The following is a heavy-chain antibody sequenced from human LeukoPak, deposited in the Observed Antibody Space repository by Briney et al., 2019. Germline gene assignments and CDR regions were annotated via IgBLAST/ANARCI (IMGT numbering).Heavy chain of an antibody. CDR3: ARGAVVVPAARAAGFDP. J-gene: IGHJ5*02. CDR2: INHSGST. D-gene: IGHD2-2*01. V-gene: IGHV4-34*01. Sequence: SETLSLTCAVYGGSFSGYYWSWIRQPPGKGLEWIGGINHSGSTNYNPSLKSRVTISVDTSKNQFSLKLSSVTAADTAVYYCARGAVVVPAARAAGFDPWGQGTLVTVSS. CDR1: GGSFSGYY.